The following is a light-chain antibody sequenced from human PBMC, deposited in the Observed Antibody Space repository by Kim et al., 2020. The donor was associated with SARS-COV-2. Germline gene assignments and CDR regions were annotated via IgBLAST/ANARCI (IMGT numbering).Light chain of an antibody. V-gene: IGKV1-27*01. CDR2: DAS. J-gene: IGKJ1*01. CDR3: QKYDGAPWT. CDR1: QFISHY. Sequence: ASLGDRVTITCRTSQFISHYLAWYQQKPGKVPQLLIYDASTLQPGVPSRFSGTASGTEFTLTINSLQPEDVATYYCQKYDGAPWTFGQGTKVDIK.